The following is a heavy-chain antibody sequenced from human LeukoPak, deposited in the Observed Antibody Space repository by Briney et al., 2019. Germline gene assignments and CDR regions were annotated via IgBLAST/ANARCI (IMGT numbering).Heavy chain of an antibody. CDR3: ARDPFPRVVVAGDWFDP. V-gene: IGHV4-34*01. J-gene: IGHJ5*02. D-gene: IGHD2-15*01. CDR1: GGSFSGYY. Sequence: PSETLSLTCAVYGGSFSGYYWSWIRQPPGKGLEWIGEINHSGSTNYNPSLKSRVTISVDTSKNQFSLKLSSVTAEDTAVYYCARDPFPRVVVAGDWFDPWGQGTLVTVSS. CDR2: INHSGST.